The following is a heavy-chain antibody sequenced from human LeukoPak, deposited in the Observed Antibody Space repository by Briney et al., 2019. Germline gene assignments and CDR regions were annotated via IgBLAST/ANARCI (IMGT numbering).Heavy chain of an antibody. CDR2: IASSLGAT. CDR3: AQSPPPSDRGDFSYHFDF. V-gene: IGHV3-23*01. CDR1: GFTFSTCA. J-gene: IGHJ4*02. D-gene: IGHD4-17*01. Sequence: GGSLRLSCAASGFTFSTCAMSWVRQAPGKGLEWVAGIASSLGATYYADPVKGRFRISRDNSKSTLNLQMNRLRTEDTAIYYCAQSPPPSDRGDFSYHFDFWGQGTLVTVSS.